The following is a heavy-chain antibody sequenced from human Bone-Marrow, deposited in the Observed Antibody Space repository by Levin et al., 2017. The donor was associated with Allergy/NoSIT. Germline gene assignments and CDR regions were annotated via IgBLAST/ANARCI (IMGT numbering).Heavy chain of an antibody. CDR2: IYYSGST. CDR3: AREDGSTFDS. D-gene: IGHD5-24*01. V-gene: IGHV4-31*03. J-gene: IGHJ4*02. Sequence: SQTLSLTCTVSGGSISSGGYHWSWIRQHAGKGLEWIGYIYYSGSTYYNPSFKSRAMISLDTSKNQFSLKVTSATAADAAVYYCAREDGSTFDSWGQGTLVTVSS. CDR1: GGSISSGGYH.